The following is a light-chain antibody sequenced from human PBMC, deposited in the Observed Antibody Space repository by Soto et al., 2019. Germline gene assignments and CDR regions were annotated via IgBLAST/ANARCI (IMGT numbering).Light chain of an antibody. V-gene: IGKV1-27*01. J-gene: IGKJ3*01. CDR1: QDVSNY. CDR3: QKYNRAPFT. CDR2: AAS. Sequence: DMQMTQSPSSLSASVGDRVTITCRASQDVSNYLAWYQQKPGKVPKLLIYAASTLQSGVPSRFSGGGSGTDFTLTISSLQPEDVATYFCQKYNRAPFTFGPGTKVDIK.